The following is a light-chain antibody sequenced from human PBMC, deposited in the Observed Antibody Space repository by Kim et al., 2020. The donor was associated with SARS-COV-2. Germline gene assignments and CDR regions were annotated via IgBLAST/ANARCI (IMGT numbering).Light chain of an antibody. CDR2: GAS. J-gene: IGKJ3*01. V-gene: IGKV3-15*01. Sequence: PGERVTLSCRASQSINSYVAWYQQKPGQAPRLLIYGASTRAPGIPARFSGSGSGTEFTLTISSLQSEDFAVYHCQQYNKWPPAFTFGPGTKVDIK. CDR1: QSINSY. CDR3: QQYNKWPPAFT.